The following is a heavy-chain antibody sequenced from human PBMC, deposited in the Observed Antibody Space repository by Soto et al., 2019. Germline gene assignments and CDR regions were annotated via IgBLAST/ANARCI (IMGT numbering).Heavy chain of an antibody. J-gene: IGHJ6*02. CDR1: GFTFSDYY. V-gene: IGHV3-11*01. CDR2: ISRSSGRSR. CDR3: AIGATSYFYHYYYGMDV. D-gene: IGHD2-21*01. Sequence: QLVESGGGLVKPGGSLRLSCAASGFTFSDYYMNWIRQAPGKGLEWVSFISRSSGRSRYYADSVNGRFTISRDNAKSSLGLQMSILSAEDTAVYYCAIGATSYFYHYYYGMDVWGQGTTVTVSS.